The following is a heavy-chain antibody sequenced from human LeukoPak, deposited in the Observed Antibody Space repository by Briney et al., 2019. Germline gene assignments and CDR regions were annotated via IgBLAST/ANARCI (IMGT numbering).Heavy chain of an antibody. CDR2: ISAYNGNT. D-gene: IGHD5-18*01. J-gene: IGHJ4*02. CDR1: GYTFTSYG. CDR3: ARDLGVRGYSYGYGY. Sequence: ASVNVSCKASGYTFTSYGISWVRQAPGQGLEWMGWISAYNGNTNYAQKLQGRVTMTTDTSTSTAYMGLRSLRSDDTAVYYCARDLGVRGYSYGYGYWGQGTLVTVSS. V-gene: IGHV1-18*01.